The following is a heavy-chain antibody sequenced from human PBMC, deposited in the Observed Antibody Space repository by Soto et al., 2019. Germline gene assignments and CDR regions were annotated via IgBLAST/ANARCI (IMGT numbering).Heavy chain of an antibody. CDR3: AKCMTTVTTFPFDI. J-gene: IGHJ3*02. CDR1: GFTFSSYA. Sequence: EVLLLESGGGLVQPGGSLRLSCAASGFTFSSYAMSWVRQAPGKGLEWVSAISGSGVGTYYADSVKGRFTISRDNSKNTLYLQMISLRAEDTAVYYCAKCMTTVTTFPFDIWGQGTMVSVSS. V-gene: IGHV3-23*01. D-gene: IGHD4-17*01. CDR2: ISGSGVGT.